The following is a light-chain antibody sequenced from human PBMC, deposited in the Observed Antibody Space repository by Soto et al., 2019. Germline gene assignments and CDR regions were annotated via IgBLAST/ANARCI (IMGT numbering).Light chain of an antibody. CDR2: GAS. CDR3: QQYGRSPPT. V-gene: IGKV3-20*01. Sequence: EIVLTQSPGTLSLSAGEGATLACRASQSVSSSFLAWYQQKPGQAPRLLIYGASSRAAGIPDRFSGSGSGTDFTHTISRLEPEDFAVYYCQQYGRSPPTFGQGTKVDI. J-gene: IGKJ1*01. CDR1: QSVSSSF.